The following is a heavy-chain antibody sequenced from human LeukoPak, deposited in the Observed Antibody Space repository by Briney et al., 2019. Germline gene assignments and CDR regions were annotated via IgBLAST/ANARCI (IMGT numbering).Heavy chain of an antibody. D-gene: IGHD3-16*02. CDR2: INPSGGTT. V-gene: IGHV1-46*01. J-gene: IGHJ4*02. CDR3: ARGPGDYVWGSDRNEAFDY. Sequence: ASVKVSCKASGYTFINYYIHWVRQAPGQGLEWMGIINPSGGTTGYAQKFKGRVTMTRDMSTSTVYMELSSLKYEDTAVYYCARGPGDYVWGSDRNEAFDYWGQGTLVTVSS. CDR1: GYTFINYY.